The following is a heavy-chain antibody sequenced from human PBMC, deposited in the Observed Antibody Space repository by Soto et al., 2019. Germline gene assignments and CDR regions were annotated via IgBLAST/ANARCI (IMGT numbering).Heavy chain of an antibody. J-gene: IGHJ4*02. CDR2: ISRNSDYI. CDR1: GFTFSSYA. CDR3: ARVGAYFGEFDYFDY. Sequence: EVQLLESGGGLVQPGGSLRLSCAASGFTFSSYAMSWVRQAPGKGLEWVSDISRNSDYIYYSDSVKGRFIISRDNARTSLYLHMNSLRAEDTAVYYCARVGAYFGEFDYFDYWGQGALVTVSS. D-gene: IGHD3-10*01. V-gene: IGHV3-23*01.